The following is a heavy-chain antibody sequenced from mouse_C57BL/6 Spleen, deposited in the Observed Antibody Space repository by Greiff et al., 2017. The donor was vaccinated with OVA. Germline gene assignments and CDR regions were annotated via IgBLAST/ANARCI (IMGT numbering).Heavy chain of an antibody. CDR3: ARRDYYYGSSHFDV. J-gene: IGHJ1*03. D-gene: IGHD1-1*01. CDR2: ITPNNGGT. CDR1: GYTFTDYN. V-gene: IGHV1-18*01. Sequence: EVKLVESGPELVKPGASVKIPCKASGYTFTDYNMDWVKQSHGTSLEWIGDITPNNGGTIYNQKFKGKATLTVDKSSSTAYMELRSLTSEDTAVYYCARRDYYYGSSHFDVWGTGTTVTVSS.